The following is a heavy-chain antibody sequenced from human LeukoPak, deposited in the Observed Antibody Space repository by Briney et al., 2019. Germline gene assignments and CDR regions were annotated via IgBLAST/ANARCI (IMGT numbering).Heavy chain of an antibody. V-gene: IGHV3-74*01. CDR3: ARDDGSGSYDY. D-gene: IGHD3-10*01. Sequence: GGSLRLSCAASGFTFSSYWMHWVRQAPGKGLVWVSRINSDGSSTSYADSVKGRFTISRDNAKNTLYLQMNSLRAEDTAAYYCARDDGSGSYDYWGQGTLVTVSS. J-gene: IGHJ4*02. CDR2: INSDGSST. CDR1: GFTFSSYW.